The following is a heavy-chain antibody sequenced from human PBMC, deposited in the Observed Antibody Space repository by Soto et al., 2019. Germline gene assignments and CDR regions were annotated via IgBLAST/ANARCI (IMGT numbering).Heavy chain of an antibody. J-gene: IGHJ2*01. Sequence: SVKVSCKASGYMFITYGFNWVRQAPGQGLEWMGWMSTSNGDTKTAQKFKGRLTMTSETSTNTVYMELTNLRSDDTAVYYCARARYFATGHRQWWYFDLWGRGTLVSVSA. CDR3: ARARYFATGHRQWWYFDL. V-gene: IGHV1-18*01. CDR1: GYMFITYG. D-gene: IGHD6-19*01. CDR2: MSTSNGDT.